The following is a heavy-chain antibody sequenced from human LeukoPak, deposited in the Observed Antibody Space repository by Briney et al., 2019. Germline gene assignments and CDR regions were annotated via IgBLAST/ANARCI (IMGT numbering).Heavy chain of an antibody. Sequence: GGSLRLSCAASGFTFSNAWMSWVRQAPGKGLEWVGRIKNKTYGRTTEYSAAVKRRLTISRYDSKNTLYLQMNSQKTEDTAVYYCTTASTVYYYYYMDVWGKGTTVTVSS. CDR1: GFTFSNAW. V-gene: IGHV3-15*01. CDR2: IKNKTYGRTT. CDR3: TTASTVYYYYYMDV. D-gene: IGHD4-11*01. J-gene: IGHJ6*03.